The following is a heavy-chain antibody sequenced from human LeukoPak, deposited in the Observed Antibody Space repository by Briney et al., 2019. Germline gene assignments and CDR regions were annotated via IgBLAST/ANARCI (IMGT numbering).Heavy chain of an antibody. CDR3: ARERYNSSGWYRYYYYYYGMDV. D-gene: IGHD6-19*01. J-gene: IGHJ6*02. CDR1: GYTFTGYY. V-gene: IGHV1-2*02. CDR2: INPNSGGT. Sequence: ASVKVSCKASGYTFTGYYMHWVRQAPGQGLEWMGWINPNSGGTNYAQKFQGRVTMTRDTSISTAYMELSRLRSDDTAVYYCARERYNSSGWYRYYYYYYGMDVWGRGTTVTVSS.